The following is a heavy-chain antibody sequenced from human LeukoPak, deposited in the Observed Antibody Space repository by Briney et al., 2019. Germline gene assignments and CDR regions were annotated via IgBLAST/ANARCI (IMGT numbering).Heavy chain of an antibody. J-gene: IGHJ4*02. V-gene: IGHV3-30-3*01. CDR3: ARAYYYGSGSIDY. CDR1: GFTFSNYA. Sequence: PGGSLRLSCAASGFTFSNYAMHWVRQAPGKGLEWVAVISYDGSNKYYADSVKGRFTISRDNSKNTLYLQMNSLRAEDTAVYYCARAYYYGSGSIDYWGQGTLVTVSS. CDR2: ISYDGSNK. D-gene: IGHD3-10*01.